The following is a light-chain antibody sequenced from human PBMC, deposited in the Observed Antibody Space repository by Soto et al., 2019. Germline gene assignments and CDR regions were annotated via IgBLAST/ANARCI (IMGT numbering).Light chain of an antibody. V-gene: IGLV2-11*01. Sequence: QSALTQPRSVSGSPGQSVTISCTGTSSDVGTYNYVSWYQQHPGKAPKLMIYDVDKRPSGVPDRFSGSKSGTSASLAINGLQSEDEADYYCAAWDDSLNGYVFGTGTKVTVL. CDR1: SSDVGTYNY. J-gene: IGLJ1*01. CDR3: AAWDDSLNGYV. CDR2: DVD.